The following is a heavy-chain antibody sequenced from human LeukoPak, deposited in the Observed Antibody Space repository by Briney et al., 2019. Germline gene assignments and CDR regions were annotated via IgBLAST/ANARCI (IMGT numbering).Heavy chain of an antibody. V-gene: IGHV3-23*01. CDR2: ISGSGGST. D-gene: IGHD3-16*01. J-gene: IGHJ5*02. CDR3: ARGSGAYYTWFDP. CDR1: GFTFSSYA. Sequence: GGSLRLSCAASGFTFSSYAMSWVRQAPGKGLEWVSAISGSGGSTYYADSVEGRFTISRDNSKNTLYLQMNSLRAEDTAVYYCARGSGAYYTWFDPWGQGTLVTVSS.